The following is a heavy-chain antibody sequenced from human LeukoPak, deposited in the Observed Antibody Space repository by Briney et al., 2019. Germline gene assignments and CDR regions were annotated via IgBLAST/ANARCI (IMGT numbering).Heavy chain of an antibody. CDR1: GGPISSYC. V-gene: IGHV4-4*07. J-gene: IGHJ4*02. CDR3: ARVYCRGGSCYGGVDY. Sequence: SETLSLTCTVSGGPISSYCWSWIRQPGGKGLEWIGRINASGSTNYNPSLKSRVTMSVDTSKNQFSLNLSFVTAADTAVYYCARVYCRGGSCYGGVDYWGQGSLVTVSS. CDR2: INASGST. D-gene: IGHD2-15*01.